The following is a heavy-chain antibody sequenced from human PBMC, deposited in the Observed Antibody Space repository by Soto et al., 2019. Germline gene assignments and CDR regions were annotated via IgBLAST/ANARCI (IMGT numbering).Heavy chain of an antibody. J-gene: IGHJ4*02. V-gene: IGHV1-2*02. D-gene: IGHD2-21*02. CDR2: INPKTGDT. Sequence: QAQLVQSGAEVKKPGAAVKVSCKTSGYTFTAYYIHWVRQAPGQGLEWVGWINPKTGDTKYAQKFQGRVTMTGDKSITTDYMELGRLRSDDTAVYYCARQLAYCGGDCYTEPIDYWGQGTLVTGSS. CDR3: ARQLAYCGGDCYTEPIDY. CDR1: GYTFTAYY.